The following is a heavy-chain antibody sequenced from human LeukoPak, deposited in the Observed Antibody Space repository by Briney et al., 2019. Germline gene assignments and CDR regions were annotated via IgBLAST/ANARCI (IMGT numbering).Heavy chain of an antibody. CDR3: ARDHPGYGDYCFDY. Sequence: SETLSLTCTLSGGSISSGSYYWSWIRQPAGKGLEWIGRIYTSGSTNYNPSLKSRVTISVDTSKNQFSLKLSSVTAADTAVYYCARDHPGYGDYCFDYWGQGTLVTVSS. J-gene: IGHJ4*02. CDR1: GGSISSGSYY. CDR2: IYTSGST. D-gene: IGHD4-17*01. V-gene: IGHV4-61*02.